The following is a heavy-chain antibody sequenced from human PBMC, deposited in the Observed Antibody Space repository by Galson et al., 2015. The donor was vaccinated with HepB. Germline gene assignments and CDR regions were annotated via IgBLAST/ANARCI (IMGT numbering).Heavy chain of an antibody. CDR2: IIPIFGTA. CDR3: ARSHIAAAGIEGIFDY. Sequence: CKASGGTFSSYAISWVRQAPGQGLEWMGGIIPIFGTANYAQKFQGRVTITADKSTSTAYMELSSLRSEDTAVYYCARSHIAAAGIEGIFDYWGQGTLVTVSS. CDR1: GGTFSSYA. J-gene: IGHJ4*02. V-gene: IGHV1-69*06. D-gene: IGHD6-13*01.